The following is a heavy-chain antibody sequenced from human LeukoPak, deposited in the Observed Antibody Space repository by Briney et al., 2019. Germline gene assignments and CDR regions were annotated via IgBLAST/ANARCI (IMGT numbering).Heavy chain of an antibody. J-gene: IGHJ6*02. CDR2: IYPGDSDT. CDR3: ARQMITFGGVTPNYGMDV. V-gene: IGHV5-51*01. Sequence: GESLKISCKGSGYSFTSYWIGWVRQMPGKGLEWMGIIYPGDSDTRYSPSFQGQVTISADKSISTAYLQWSSLKASDTAMYYCARQMITFGGVTPNYGMDVWGRGTTVTVSS. D-gene: IGHD3-16*01. CDR1: GYSFTSYW.